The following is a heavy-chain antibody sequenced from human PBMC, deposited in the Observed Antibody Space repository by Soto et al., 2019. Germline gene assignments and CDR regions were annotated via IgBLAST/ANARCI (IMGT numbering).Heavy chain of an antibody. Sequence: QVQLVESGGGVVQPGTSLRVSCVGSGFTFRSYVIHWVRQAPGKGLEWVALTSYDGSDKYYGDSVRGRFTISRDNSRNTEDLPMDSLRLEDTALYYCARWGTSGGLDVWGQGTLVSVSS. D-gene: IGHD3-16*01. J-gene: IGHJ1*01. V-gene: IGHV3-30*19. CDR3: ARWGTSGGLDV. CDR1: GFTFRSYV. CDR2: TSYDGSDK.